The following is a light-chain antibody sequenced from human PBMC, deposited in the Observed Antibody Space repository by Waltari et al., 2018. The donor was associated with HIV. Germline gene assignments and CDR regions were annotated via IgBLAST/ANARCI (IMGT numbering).Light chain of an antibody. Sequence: DIQFTQSPSSLSASVGDRVTITCRASQGINYYLAWYQQKPGKVPKLLIYAASALQSGVPARFSGSGAGTDFTLTISSLQPEDVATYYCQNYNSAPFTFGPGTKVDIK. V-gene: IGKV1-27*01. CDR3: QNYNSAPFT. CDR1: QGINYY. CDR2: AAS. J-gene: IGKJ3*01.